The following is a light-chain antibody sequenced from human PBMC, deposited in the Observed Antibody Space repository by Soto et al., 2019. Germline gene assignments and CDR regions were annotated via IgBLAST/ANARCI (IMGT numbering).Light chain of an antibody. V-gene: IGKV3D-20*02. CDR3: QQRSKWRT. CDR2: GAS. J-gene: IGKJ1*01. Sequence: EIVLTQSPGTLSLSPGERATLSCMASQSVSSSYLAWYKQKPGQAPRLIISGASTRATGTPARFSGSGFGTDYTLTISSLEPEDFAVYYCQQRSKWRTFGQGTKVDI. CDR1: QSVSSSY.